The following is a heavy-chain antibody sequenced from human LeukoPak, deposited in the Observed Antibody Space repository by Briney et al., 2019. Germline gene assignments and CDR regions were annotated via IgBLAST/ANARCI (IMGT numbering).Heavy chain of an antibody. J-gene: IGHJ6*03. CDR1: GFTFSSYW. CDR3: ARDRYYYYMDV. Sequence: QAGGSLRLSCAASGFTFSSYWMSWVRQAPGKGLEWVANINQDGSEKYYVDSVKGRFTISRDNAKNSLYLQMNSLRAEDTAVYYCARDRYYYYMDVWGKGTTVTVSS. CDR2: INQDGSEK. V-gene: IGHV3-7*01.